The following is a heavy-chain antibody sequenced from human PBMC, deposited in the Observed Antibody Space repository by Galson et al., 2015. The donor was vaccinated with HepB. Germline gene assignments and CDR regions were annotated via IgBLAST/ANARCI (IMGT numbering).Heavy chain of an antibody. CDR1: GFTFSDYY. J-gene: IGHJ6*03. CDR2: ISSSGSTI. CDR3: AGVYWGMIVYYYYYYMDV. D-gene: IGHD3-22*01. Sequence: SLRLSCAASGFTFSDYYMSWIRQAPGKGLEWVSYISSSGSTIYYADSVKGRFTISRDNAKNSLYLQMNSLRAEDTAVYYCAGVYWGMIVYYYYYYMDVWGKGTTVTVSS. V-gene: IGHV3-11*01.